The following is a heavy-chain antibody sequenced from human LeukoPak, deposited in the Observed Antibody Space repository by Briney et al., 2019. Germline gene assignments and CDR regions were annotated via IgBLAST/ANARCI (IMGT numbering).Heavy chain of an antibody. CDR3: ARAGYCSGGSCYYDY. CDR2: ISSSSTI. Sequence: GGSLRLSCAASGFTFSSYSMNWVRQAPGKGLEWVSYISSSSTIYYADSVKGRFTISRDNAKNSLYLQMNSLRDEDTAVYYCARAGYCSGGSCYYDYWGQGTLVTVSS. J-gene: IGHJ4*02. CDR1: GFTFSSYS. V-gene: IGHV3-48*02. D-gene: IGHD2-15*01.